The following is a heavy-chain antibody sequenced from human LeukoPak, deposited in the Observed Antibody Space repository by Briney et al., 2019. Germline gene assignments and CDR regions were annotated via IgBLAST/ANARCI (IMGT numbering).Heavy chain of an antibody. CDR1: GYTFTSYA. D-gene: IGHD2-2*02. Sequence: ASVKVSCKASGYTFTSYAISWVRQAPGQGLEWMGGIIPIFGTANYAQKFQGRVTITADESTSTAYMELSSLRSEDTAVYYCARSAPIVVPAAIARYYFDYWGQGTLVTVSS. V-gene: IGHV1-69*13. J-gene: IGHJ4*02. CDR3: ARSAPIVVPAAIARYYFDY. CDR2: IIPIFGTA.